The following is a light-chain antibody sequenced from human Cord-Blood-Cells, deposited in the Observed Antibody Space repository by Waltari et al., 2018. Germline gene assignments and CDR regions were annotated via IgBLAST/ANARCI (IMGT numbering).Light chain of an antibody. CDR3: QAWDSSTVG. CDR1: KLGDKY. J-gene: IGLJ2*01. V-gene: IGLV3-1*01. CDR2: QDS. Sequence: SYELTQPPSVSVSPGQTASITCSGDKLGDKYACWYQQKPGQSPVLVIYQDSKRPSGTPERFSGSKSGNTATLTIRGTQAMDEADYYCQAWDSSTVGFGGGTKLTVL.